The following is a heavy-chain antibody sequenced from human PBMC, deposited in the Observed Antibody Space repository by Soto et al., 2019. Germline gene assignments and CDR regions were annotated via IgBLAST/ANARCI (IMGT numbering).Heavy chain of an antibody. J-gene: IGHJ4*02. CDR3: ARGRGDY. V-gene: IGHV3-7*01. CDR1: GFTFSDYW. CDR2: IKQDGREK. D-gene: IGHD3-10*01. Sequence: EVQLVESGGGLVQPGGSLRLSCAASGFTFSDYWMSWVRQAPGKGLEWVANIKQDGREKYYVDSVKGRFTISRDNAKNSRELQMNNLRAGDTAVYYCARGRGDYWGQGTLVTVSS.